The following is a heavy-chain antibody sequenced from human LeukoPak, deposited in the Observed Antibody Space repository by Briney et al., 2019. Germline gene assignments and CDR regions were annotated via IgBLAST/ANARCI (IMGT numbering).Heavy chain of an antibody. V-gene: IGHV1-2*02. D-gene: IGHD3-9*01. J-gene: IGHJ4*02. Sequence: GASVKVPCKASGYTFTGYYMHWVRQAPGQGLEWMGWINPNSGGTNYAQKFQGRVTMTRDTSISTAYMELSRLRSDDTAVYYCARVGLRYFDRPYYFDYWGQGTLVTVSS. CDR2: INPNSGGT. CDR1: GYTFTGYY. CDR3: ARVGLRYFDRPYYFDY.